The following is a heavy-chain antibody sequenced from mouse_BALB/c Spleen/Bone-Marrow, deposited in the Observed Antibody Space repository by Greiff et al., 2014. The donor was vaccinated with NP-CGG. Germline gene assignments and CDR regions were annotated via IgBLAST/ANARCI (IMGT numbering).Heavy chain of an antibody. D-gene: IGHD1-1*01. CDR3: AFTTNANSFAY. CDR2: ISSGGSYT. J-gene: IGHJ2*01. CDR1: GFTFSSYG. V-gene: IGHV5-6*01. Sequence: EVQLVESGGDLVKPGGSLKLSCAASGFTFSSYGMSWVRQTPDKRLEWVATISSGGSYTYYPDSVKGRFTISRDNAKNTLYLQMSSLKSDDTAMYYCAFTTNANSFAYWGQGTTLTVSS.